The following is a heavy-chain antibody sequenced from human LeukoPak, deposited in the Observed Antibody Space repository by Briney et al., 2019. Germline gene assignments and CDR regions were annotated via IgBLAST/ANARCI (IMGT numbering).Heavy chain of an antibody. J-gene: IGHJ4*01. CDR3: ARDLYYYDSSGSPVDY. D-gene: IGHD3-22*01. CDR2: ISSSGSTT. V-gene: IGHV3-11*04. CDR1: GFTFDDYG. Sequence: PGGSLRLSCAASGFTFDDYGMSWIRQAPGKGLEWVSYISSSGSTTYYADSVKGRFTISRDNAKNSLYLQMNSLRAEDTAVYYCARDLYYYDSSGSPVDYWGHGTLVTVSS.